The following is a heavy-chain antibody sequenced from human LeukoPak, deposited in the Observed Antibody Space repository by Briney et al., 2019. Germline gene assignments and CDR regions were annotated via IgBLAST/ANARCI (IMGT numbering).Heavy chain of an antibody. D-gene: IGHD3-22*01. CDR2: INHSGST. V-gene: IGHV4-34*01. CDR3: APRGDYYDSSGYYYPDY. Sequence: SETLSLTCAVYGGSFSGYYWSWIRQPPGKGLEWIGEINHSGSTNYNPSLKSRVTISVDTSKNQFSLKLSSVTAADTAVYYCAPRGDYYDSSGYYYPDYWGQGTLVTVSS. J-gene: IGHJ4*02. CDR1: GGSFSGYY.